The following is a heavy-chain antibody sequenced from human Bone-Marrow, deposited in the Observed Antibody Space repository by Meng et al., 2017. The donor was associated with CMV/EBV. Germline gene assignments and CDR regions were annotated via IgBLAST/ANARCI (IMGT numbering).Heavy chain of an antibody. CDR1: GFSLSTSGVG. CDR2: IYWNDDK. Sequence: TLSLTCTFSGFSLSTSGVGVGWIRQPPGKALEWLALIYWNDDKRYSPSLKSRLTITKDTSKNQVVLTMTNMDPVDTATYYCAHNDRSYYYDSSGYWVYWGQGTLVTVSS. CDR3: AHNDRSYYYDSSGYWVY. V-gene: IGHV2-5*01. D-gene: IGHD3-22*01. J-gene: IGHJ1*01.